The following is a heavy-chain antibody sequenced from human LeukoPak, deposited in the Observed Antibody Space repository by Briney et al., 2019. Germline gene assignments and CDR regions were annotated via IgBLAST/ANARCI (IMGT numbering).Heavy chain of an antibody. CDR1: GYTFTSYD. CDR3: ARAPLGYCSGGSCLFDY. CDR2: MNPNSGNT. Sequence: ASVKVSCKASGYTFTSYDINWVRQATGQGLEWMGWMNPNSGNTGYAQKFQGRVTMTRDTSISTAYMELSRLRSDDTAVYYCARAPLGYCSGGSCLFDYWGQGTLVTVSS. V-gene: IGHV1-8*01. J-gene: IGHJ4*02. D-gene: IGHD2-15*01.